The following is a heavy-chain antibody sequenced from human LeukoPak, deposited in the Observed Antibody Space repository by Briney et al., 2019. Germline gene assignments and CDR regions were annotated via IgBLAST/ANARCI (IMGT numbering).Heavy chain of an antibody. Sequence: EASVKVSCKTSGYTFTSYYISWVRQAPGQGLEWMGWISAYNGDRNYAQKLQGRVTMTTDTSTSTAYVDLRSLRSDDTAVYYCARGDDYGDYWGLYWGQGTLVTVSS. V-gene: IGHV1-18*01. CDR3: ARGDDYGDYWGLY. D-gene: IGHD4-17*01. J-gene: IGHJ4*02. CDR1: GYTFTSYY. CDR2: ISAYNGDR.